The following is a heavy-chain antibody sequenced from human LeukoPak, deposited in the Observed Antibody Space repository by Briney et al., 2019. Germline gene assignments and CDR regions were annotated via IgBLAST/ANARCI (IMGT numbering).Heavy chain of an antibody. Sequence: GRSLRLSCAASGFTFDDYAMHWVRQAPGKGLEWVSGISWNSGSIGYADSVKGRFTISRDNAKNSLYLQMNSLRAEDTALYYCAKARGRSGFDYWGLGTLVTVSS. D-gene: IGHD3-3*01. CDR3: AKARGRSGFDY. CDR1: GFTFDDYA. J-gene: IGHJ4*02. CDR2: ISWNSGSI. V-gene: IGHV3-9*01.